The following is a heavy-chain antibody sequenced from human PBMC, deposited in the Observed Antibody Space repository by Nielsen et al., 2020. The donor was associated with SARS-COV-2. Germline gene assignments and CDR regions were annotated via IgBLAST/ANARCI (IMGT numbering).Heavy chain of an antibody. V-gene: IGHV4-39*01. CDR1: GGSISSSSYY. Sequence: GSLRLSCTVSGGSISSSSYYWGWIRQPPGKGLEWIGSIYYSGSTYYNPSLKSRVTLSVDTSKNQFSLKLISVTAADTAVYYCARPFTMSDAFDIWGQGTMVTVSS. CDR3: ARPFTMSDAFDI. CDR2: IYYSGST. J-gene: IGHJ3*02. D-gene: IGHD3-22*01.